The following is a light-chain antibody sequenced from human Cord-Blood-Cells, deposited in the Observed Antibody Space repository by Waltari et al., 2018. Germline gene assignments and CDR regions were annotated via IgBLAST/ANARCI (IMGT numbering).Light chain of an antibody. CDR3: QQRSNWPPVFT. CDR1: QSVSSY. CDR2: DAS. V-gene: IGKV3-11*01. Sequence: EIVLPQSPATLSLSLGGRATLSCRASQSVSSYLAWYQQKPGHVSRLLIYDASNRATGIPARFSGSGSGTDFTLTISSLELEDFAVYYCQQRSNWPPVFTFGPGTKVDIK. J-gene: IGKJ3*01.